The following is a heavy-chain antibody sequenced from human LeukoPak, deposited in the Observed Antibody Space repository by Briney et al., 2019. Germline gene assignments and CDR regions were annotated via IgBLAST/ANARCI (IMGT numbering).Heavy chain of an antibody. CDR3: ARENSSLDH. J-gene: IGHJ4*02. CDR2: IYTSGST. D-gene: IGHD6-13*01. Sequence: SQTLSLTCTVSGGSISSGSYYWSWIRQPAGKGLEWIGRIYTSGSTNYNPSLKSRVTISVDTSKNQFSLKLSSVTAADTAVYYCARENSSLDHWGQGTLVTVSS. CDR1: GGSISSGSYY. V-gene: IGHV4-61*02.